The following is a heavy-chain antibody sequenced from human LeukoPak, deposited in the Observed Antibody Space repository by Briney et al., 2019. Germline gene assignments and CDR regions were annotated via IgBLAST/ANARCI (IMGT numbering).Heavy chain of an antibody. CDR1: GFIFSDYA. Sequence: PGGSLRLSCSASGFIFSDYAMHWVRQAPGKGLEHVSAISSNGGSPYYADSVRGRFTISRDNAKNTLYLQMNSLRAEDTAVYYCARDLDYGGRSNFDHWGQGTLVTVSS. J-gene: IGHJ4*02. CDR3: ARDLDYGGRSNFDH. CDR2: ISSNGGSP. V-gene: IGHV3-64*04. D-gene: IGHD4-23*01.